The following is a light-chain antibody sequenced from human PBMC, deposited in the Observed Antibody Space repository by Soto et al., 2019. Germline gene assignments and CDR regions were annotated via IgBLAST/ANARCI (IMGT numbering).Light chain of an antibody. CDR3: AAWDDSLSGVV. CDR1: SSNIGSNY. V-gene: IGLV1-47*01. CDR2: RNN. J-gene: IGLJ2*01. Sequence: QAVVTQPPSESGSPGQRVTISCSGSSSNIGSNYVYWYQQLPGLAPKLLIYRNNQRPSGVPDRFSGSKSGTSASLAISGLRSEDEADYYCAAWDDSLSGVVFGGGTKVTVL.